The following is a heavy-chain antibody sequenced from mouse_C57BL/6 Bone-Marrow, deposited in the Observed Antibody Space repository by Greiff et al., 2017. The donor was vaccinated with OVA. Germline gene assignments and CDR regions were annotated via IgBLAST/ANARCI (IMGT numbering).Heavy chain of an antibody. CDR2: IWWDDAK. CDR3: ARIGGDYDAWFAY. J-gene: IGHJ3*01. V-gene: IGHV8-8*01. D-gene: IGHD2-4*01. CDR1: GFSLSTFGMG. Sequence: VKLVESGPGLLQPSQTLSLSCSFSGFSLSTFGMGVGWIRQPPGKGLEWLAHIWWDDAKYYNPALKSRLTISKDTSKNQVFLKIANVDTADTATYYGARIGGDYDAWFAYWGQGTLVTVSA.